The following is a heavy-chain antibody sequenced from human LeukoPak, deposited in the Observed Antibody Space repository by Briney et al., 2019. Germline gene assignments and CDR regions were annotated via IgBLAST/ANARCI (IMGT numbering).Heavy chain of an antibody. J-gene: IGHJ4*02. CDR1: GYTFTSYG. CDR2: ISAYNGNT. CDR3: ARDGGPLSLGIEADY. D-gene: IGHD7-27*01. Sequence: ASVKGSCKASGYTFTSYGISWVRQAPGQGLEWMGWISAYNGNTNYAQKLQDRVTMTTDTSTSTAYMELRSLRSDDTAVYYCARDGGPLSLGIEADYWGQGTLVTVSS. V-gene: IGHV1-18*01.